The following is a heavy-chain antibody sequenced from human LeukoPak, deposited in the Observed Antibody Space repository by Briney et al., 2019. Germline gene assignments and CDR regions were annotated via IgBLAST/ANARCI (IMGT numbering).Heavy chain of an antibody. CDR1: GFTFSSYG. CDR2: ISYDGSNK. CDR3: ARGVSSGYYNWFDP. J-gene: IGHJ5*02. D-gene: IGHD3-22*01. V-gene: IGHV3-30*03. Sequence: GGSLRLSCAASGFTFSSYGMHWVRQAPGKGLEWVAVISYDGSNKYYADSVKGRFTISRDNSKNTLYLQMNSLRAEDTAVYYCARGVSSGYYNWFDPWGQGTLVTVSS.